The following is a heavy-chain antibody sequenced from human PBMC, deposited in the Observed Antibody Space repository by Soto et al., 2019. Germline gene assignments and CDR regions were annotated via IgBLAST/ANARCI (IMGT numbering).Heavy chain of an antibody. CDR3: ARDHPHSYGVYYFDY. V-gene: IGHV4-59*01. CDR2: IYSSGST. J-gene: IGHJ4*02. Sequence: SDTLSLTCTVSGGSISNYYWNWIRQSPGKGLEWIGYIYSSGSTHYNPSLQNRVTISIDTSKNQVSLKVNSVTAADTAVYYCARDHPHSYGVYYFDYWGQGTPVTVSS. CDR1: GGSISNYY. D-gene: IGHD5-18*01.